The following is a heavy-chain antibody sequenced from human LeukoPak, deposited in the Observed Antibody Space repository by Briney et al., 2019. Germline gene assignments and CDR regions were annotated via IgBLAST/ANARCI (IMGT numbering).Heavy chain of an antibody. V-gene: IGHV3-11*01. CDR3: ARDLEWDQHNWFDP. CDR1: GFTFSDYY. Sequence: GGSPRLSCAASGFTFSDYYMSWIRQAPGKGLEWVSYISSSGSTIYYADSVKGRFTISRYNAKNSLYLQMNSLRAEDTAVYYCARDLEWDQHNWFDPWGQGTLVTVSS. CDR2: ISSSGSTI. J-gene: IGHJ5*02. D-gene: IGHD3-3*01.